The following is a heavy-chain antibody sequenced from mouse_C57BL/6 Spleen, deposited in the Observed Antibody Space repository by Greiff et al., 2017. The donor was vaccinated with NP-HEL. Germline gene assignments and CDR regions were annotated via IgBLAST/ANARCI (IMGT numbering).Heavy chain of an antibody. J-gene: IGHJ4*01. V-gene: IGHV1-52*01. CDR1: GYTFTSYW. D-gene: IGHD1-1*01. CDR2: IDPSDSET. Sequence: QVQLQQPGAELVRPGSSVKLSCKASGYTFTSYWMHWVKQRPIQGLEWIGNIDPSDSETHYNQKFKDKATLTVDKSSSTAYMQLSSLTSEDSAVYYCARHYYGSSYAMDYWGQGTSVTVAS. CDR3: ARHYYGSSYAMDY.